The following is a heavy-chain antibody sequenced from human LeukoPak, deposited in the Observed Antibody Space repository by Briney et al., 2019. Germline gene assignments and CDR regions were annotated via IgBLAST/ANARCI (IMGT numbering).Heavy chain of an antibody. Sequence: SETLSLTCTVSGVSISSDYWSWIRLPPGKGLEWIGYIYYSGSSNYNPSLKSRVTMSVDTSKNQFSLKLTSVTAADTAVYCCARRLRQNLFDPWGQGALVTVSS. V-gene: IGHV4-59*08. J-gene: IGHJ5*02. CDR1: GVSISSDY. CDR2: IYYSGSS. CDR3: ARRLRQNLFDP. D-gene: IGHD4-17*01.